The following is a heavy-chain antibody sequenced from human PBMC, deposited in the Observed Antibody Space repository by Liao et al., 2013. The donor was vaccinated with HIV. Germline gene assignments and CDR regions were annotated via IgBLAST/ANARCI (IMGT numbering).Heavy chain of an antibody. CDR1: GASINSDY. V-gene: IGHV4-4*07. CDR3: ARGTDFDY. D-gene: IGHD2-2*01. Sequence: QVQLQESGPGLVKPSGTLSLTCTVSGASINSDYWSWIRQPAGKGLEWIGRIDRSGRTRYNPSLNSRVTMSVDTSKNQFSLRLTSVTAADTAVYYCARGTDFDYWGLGTRVTVSS. J-gene: IGHJ4*02. CDR2: IDRSGRT.